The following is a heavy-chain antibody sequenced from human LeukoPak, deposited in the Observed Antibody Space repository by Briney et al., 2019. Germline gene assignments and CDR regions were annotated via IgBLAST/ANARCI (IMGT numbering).Heavy chain of an antibody. J-gene: IGHJ6*04. CDR2: ISYDGSNK. Sequence: PGGSLRLSCAASGFTFSSYGMHWVRQAPGKGLEWVAVISYDGSNKYYADSVKGRFTISRDNSKNTLYLQMNSLRAEDTAVYYCAKDLGRSGLGMDDWGKGTTVTVSS. V-gene: IGHV3-30*18. CDR3: AKDLGRSGLGMDD. CDR1: GFTFSSYG.